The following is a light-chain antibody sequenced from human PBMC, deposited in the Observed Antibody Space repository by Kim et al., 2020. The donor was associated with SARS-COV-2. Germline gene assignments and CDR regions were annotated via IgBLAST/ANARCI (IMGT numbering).Light chain of an antibody. CDR1: QSVSSN. CDR3: QQYNNWPLT. V-gene: IGKV3-15*01. J-gene: IGKJ4*01. Sequence: VSPGERATRSCRASQSVSSNLAWYQQKPGQAPRLLISDASTRAIGIPARFSGSGSGTEFTLTISSLQSEDFAFYYCQQYNNWPLTFGGGTKVDIK. CDR2: DAS.